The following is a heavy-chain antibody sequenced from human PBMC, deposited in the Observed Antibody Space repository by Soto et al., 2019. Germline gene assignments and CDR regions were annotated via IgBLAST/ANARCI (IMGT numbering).Heavy chain of an antibody. CDR2: IKQDGSEK. Sequence: GGSLRLSCAASGFTFSSYWMSWVRQAPGKGLEWVANIKQDGSEKYYVDSVKGRFTISRDNAKNSLYLQMNSLRAEDTSVYYCASTNIVVVVAATKNHDAFDIWGQGTMVTVS. V-gene: IGHV3-7*01. D-gene: IGHD2-15*01. CDR1: GFTFSSYW. CDR3: ASTNIVVVVAATKNHDAFDI. J-gene: IGHJ3*02.